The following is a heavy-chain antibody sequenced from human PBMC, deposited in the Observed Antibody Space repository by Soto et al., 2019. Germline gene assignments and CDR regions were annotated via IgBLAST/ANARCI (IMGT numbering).Heavy chain of an antibody. CDR1: GGSISSGGYY. J-gene: IGHJ4*02. Sequence: SETLSLTCTVSGGSISSGGYYWSWIRQHPGKGLEWIGYIYYSGSTYYNPSLKSRVTISVDTSKNQFSLKLSSVTAADTAAYYCARSITDTAMAPYYWGQGTLVTVSS. CDR2: IYYSGST. CDR3: ARSITDTAMAPYY. D-gene: IGHD5-18*01. V-gene: IGHV4-31*03.